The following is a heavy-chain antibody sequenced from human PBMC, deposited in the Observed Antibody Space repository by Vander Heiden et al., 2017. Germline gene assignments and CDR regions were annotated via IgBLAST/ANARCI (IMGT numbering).Heavy chain of an antibody. J-gene: IGHJ4*02. V-gene: IGHV3-43*01. D-gene: IGHD5-12*01. CDR2: ISWNGEKT. CDR1: GFTFDDYT. CDR3: ANADY. Sequence: ELQLVESGGVVVQPGGSLILSCAASGFTFDDYTMHWVRQVPGKGLEWVSLISWNGEKTLYADSVKGRFTISRDNGKNYLYLQMRRVRTDDTALYFCANADYWGQGTLVTVSS.